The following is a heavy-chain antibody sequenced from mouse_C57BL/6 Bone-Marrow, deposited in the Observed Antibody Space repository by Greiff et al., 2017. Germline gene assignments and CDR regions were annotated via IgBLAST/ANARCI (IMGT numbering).Heavy chain of an antibody. J-gene: IGHJ2*01. V-gene: IGHV1-4*01. CDR3: ARDDYYGSSGGDY. CDR2: INPSSGYP. D-gene: IGHD1-1*01. Sequence: QVQLQQSGAELARPGASVKMSCKASGYTFTSYTMHWVKQRPGQGLEWIGYINPSSGYPKYTQKFKDKATLTADKSSSTAYMQLSSLTSEDSAGYDCARDDYYGSSGGDYWGQGTTLTVSS. CDR1: GYTFTSYT.